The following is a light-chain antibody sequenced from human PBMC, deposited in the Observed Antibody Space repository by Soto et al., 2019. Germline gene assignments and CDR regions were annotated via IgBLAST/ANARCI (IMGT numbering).Light chain of an antibody. V-gene: IGKV1-39*01. J-gene: IGKJ1*01. CDR3: KQSYSTSWT. Sequence: DIQMTQSPSSLSASLGDRVTITCRASQSVISFLNWYQQKPGKAPKLLIYAASSLQSGVPSRFSGSGSGTDFTLTISSLQPEDFATYYCKQSYSTSWTFGQGTKVEIK. CDR2: AAS. CDR1: QSVISF.